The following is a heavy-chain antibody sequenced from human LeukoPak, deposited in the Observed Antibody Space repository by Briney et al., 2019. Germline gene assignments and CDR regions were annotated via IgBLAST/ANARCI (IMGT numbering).Heavy chain of an antibody. V-gene: IGHV3-74*01. D-gene: IGHD2-2*01. CDR3: ARDQGSTSRGIDY. J-gene: IGHJ4*02. CDR1: GFTFSSYW. CDR2: IYSDGNTT. Sequence: PGGSLRLSCAASGFTFSSYWMHWVRQAPGKGLVWVSRIYSDGNTTNYADSVKGRFTISRDNAKNTLYLHMNSLRAEDTAVYYCARDQGSTSRGIDYWGQGTLVTVS.